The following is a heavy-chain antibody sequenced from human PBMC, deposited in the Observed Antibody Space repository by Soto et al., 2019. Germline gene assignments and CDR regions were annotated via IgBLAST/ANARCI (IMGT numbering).Heavy chain of an antibody. D-gene: IGHD3-3*02. V-gene: IGHV4-34*01. CDR1: GGSFTGYY. CDR2: INYRGSS. J-gene: IGHJ6*02. Sequence: QVQLQQWGAGLLKPSETLSLTCAVYGGSFTGYYWTWIRQTPGKGLEWIGEINYRGSSYYNPSLGSRISMAVXTXXXQXSLKLSSVTAADTAVYFCVRGQPHRITIFEVVIRSYDYGMDVWGQGTTVTVSS. CDR3: VRGQPHRITIFEVVIRSYDYGMDV.